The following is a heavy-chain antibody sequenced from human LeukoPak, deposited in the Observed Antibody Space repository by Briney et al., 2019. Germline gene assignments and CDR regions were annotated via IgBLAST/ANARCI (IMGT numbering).Heavy chain of an antibody. CDR2: IYTSGST. CDR3: ASDPHPDYGILDAFDL. J-gene: IGHJ3*01. D-gene: IGHD4-17*01. CDR1: GGSISSYH. V-gene: IGHV4-4*07. Sequence: SETLSLTCTVSGGSISSYHWSWIRLPAAKGLEWIGRIYTSGSTTYNPSLKSRVTMSLDTSKNQFSLKLTSVTAADTAIYYCASDPHPDYGILDAFDLWGQGTMVTVSS.